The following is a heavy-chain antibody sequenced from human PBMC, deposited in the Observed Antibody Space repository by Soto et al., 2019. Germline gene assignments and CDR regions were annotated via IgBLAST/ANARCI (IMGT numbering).Heavy chain of an antibody. V-gene: IGHV3-23*01. J-gene: IGHJ5*02. CDR1: GFTFSSYA. D-gene: IGHD3-10*01. Sequence: GGSLRLSCAASGFTFSSYAMSWVRQAPGKGLEWVSAISGSGGSTYYADSVKGRFTISRDNSKNTLYLQMNSLRAEDTAVYYCAKDRSLWFGELLTRYSDPWGQGTLVTVSS. CDR2: ISGSGGST. CDR3: AKDRSLWFGELLTRYSDP.